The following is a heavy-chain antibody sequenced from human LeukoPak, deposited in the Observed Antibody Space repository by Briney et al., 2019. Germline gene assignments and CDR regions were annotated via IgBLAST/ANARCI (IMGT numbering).Heavy chain of an antibody. CDR1: GYTFTGYY. J-gene: IGHJ6*03. D-gene: IGHD5-18*01. CDR2: INPNSGGT. V-gene: IGHV1-2*02. CDR3: ARDSARGTAMVFLDYYYYTDV. Sequence: ASVKVSCKASGYTFTGYYMHWVRQAPGQGLEWMGWINPNSGGTNYAQKFQGRVTMTRDTSISTAYMELSRLRSDDTAVYYCARDSARGTAMVFLDYYYYTDVWGKGTTVTISS.